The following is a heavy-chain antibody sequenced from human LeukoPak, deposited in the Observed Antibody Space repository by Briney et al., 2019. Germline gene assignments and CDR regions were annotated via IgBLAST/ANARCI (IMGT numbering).Heavy chain of an antibody. CDR1: GFSLSTSGMC. V-gene: IGHV2-70*11. D-gene: IGHD6-19*01. J-gene: IGHJ4*02. CDR2: IDWDDDK. CDR3: ARTDSSGYYSDY. Sequence: SGPTLVNPTQTLTLTCTFSGFSLSTSGMCVSWIRQPPGKALEWLARIDWDDDKYYSTSLKTRLAISKDTSKNQVVLTMTNMDPVDTATYYCARTDSSGYYSDYWGQRTLVTVSS.